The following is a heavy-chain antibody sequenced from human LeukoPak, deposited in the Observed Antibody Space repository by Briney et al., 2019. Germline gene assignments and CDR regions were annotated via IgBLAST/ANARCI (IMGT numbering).Heavy chain of an antibody. D-gene: IGHD1-26*01. V-gene: IGHV3-74*01. J-gene: IGHJ3*02. Sequence: PGGSLRLSCAASRFTFSGYRKHWVRHVPGKGLVWVSRLSSDGSSTSYAGSVPGRFTISRDNAKNTLYLQMNRLSAEDTAVYYCARGGSYTAGAFDIGGQGTLVTVSS. CDR2: LSSDGSST. CDR3: ARGGSYTAGAFDI. CDR1: RFTFSGYR.